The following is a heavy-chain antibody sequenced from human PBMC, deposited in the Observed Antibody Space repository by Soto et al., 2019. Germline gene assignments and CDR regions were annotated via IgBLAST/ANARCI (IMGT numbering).Heavy chain of an antibody. V-gene: IGHV4-4*02. D-gene: IGHD5-18*01. CDR1: GGSISSADHL. J-gene: IGHJ6*02. CDR3: ASPDTAMVTNDYYYGMDV. Sequence: SETLSLTCSVSGGSISSADHLWSWIRQPPGKGLEWIGEIYHSGSTNYNPSLKSRVTISVDKSKNQFSLKLSSVTAADTAVYYCASPDTAMVTNDYYYGMDVWGQGTTVTVSS. CDR2: IYHSGST.